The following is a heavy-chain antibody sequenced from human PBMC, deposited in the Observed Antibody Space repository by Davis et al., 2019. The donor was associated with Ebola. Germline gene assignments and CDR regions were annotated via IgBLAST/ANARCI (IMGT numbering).Heavy chain of an antibody. D-gene: IGHD5-12*01. V-gene: IGHV3-21*01. CDR1: GFTFSSYS. CDR3: ARVRRGGYDYDY. CDR2: ISSSSSYI. J-gene: IGHJ4*02. Sequence: SCAASGFTFSSYSMNWVRQAPGKGLEWVSSISSSSSYIYYADSVKGRFTISRDNAKNSLYLQMNSRRAEDTAVHYCARVRRGGYDYDYWGQGTLVTVSS.